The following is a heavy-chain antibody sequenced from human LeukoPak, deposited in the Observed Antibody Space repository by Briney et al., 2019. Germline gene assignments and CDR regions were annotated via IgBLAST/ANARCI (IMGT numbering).Heavy chain of an antibody. D-gene: IGHD3-10*01. Sequence: PSETLSLTCTVSGGSISSYYWSRIRRPAGKGLEWIGRIYSSGSTNYNPSLKSRVTMSVDTSKNQFSLKLSSVTAADTAVYYCARGVTVRGDRTFDYWGQGILVTVSS. J-gene: IGHJ4*02. V-gene: IGHV4-4*07. CDR1: GGSISSYY. CDR2: IYSSGST. CDR3: ARGVTVRGDRTFDY.